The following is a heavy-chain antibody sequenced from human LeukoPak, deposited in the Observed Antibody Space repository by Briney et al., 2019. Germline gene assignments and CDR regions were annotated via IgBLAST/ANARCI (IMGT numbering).Heavy chain of an antibody. D-gene: IGHD3-10*01. J-gene: IGHJ4*02. Sequence: PGRSQRLSCAASGFTFSSYGMHWVRQAPGKGLEWVAVISYDGSNKYYADSVKGRFTISRDNSKNTLYLQMNSLRAEDTAVYYCAKSLVVRGVVISPYDYWGQGTLVTVSS. V-gene: IGHV3-30*18. CDR1: GFTFSSYG. CDR2: ISYDGSNK. CDR3: AKSLVVRGVVISPYDY.